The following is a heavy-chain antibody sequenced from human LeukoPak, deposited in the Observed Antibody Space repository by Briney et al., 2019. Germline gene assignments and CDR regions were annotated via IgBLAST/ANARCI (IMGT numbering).Heavy chain of an antibody. J-gene: IGHJ6*03. D-gene: IGHD2-2*01. Sequence: SETLSLTCTVSGGSISSSSYYWGWIRQPPGTGLEWIGSIYYSGSTNYNPSLKSRVTISVDTSKNQFSLKLSSVTAADTAVYYCARAPIKYCSSTSCYAYYYYYYMDVWGKGTTVTVSS. V-gene: IGHV4-39*07. CDR2: IYYSGST. CDR3: ARAPIKYCSSTSCYAYYYYYYMDV. CDR1: GGSISSSSYY.